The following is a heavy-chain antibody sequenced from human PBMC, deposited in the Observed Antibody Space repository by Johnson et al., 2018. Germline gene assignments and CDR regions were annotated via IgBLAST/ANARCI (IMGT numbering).Heavy chain of an antibody. V-gene: IGHV3-9*01. D-gene: IGHD6-19*01. CDR1: GFTFEDYA. Sequence: EVQLVESGGGLVQHGRSLRLSCAASGFTFEDYAMHWVRQAPGKGVEWVSGISWNSGSIGYADSVKGRFTISRDKDKNSLYQQMNSLRAEDTALYYCAKEKGIAVAGNYYYYYGMDVWGQGTTVTVSS. CDR3: AKEKGIAVAGNYYYYYGMDV. CDR2: ISWNSGSI. J-gene: IGHJ6*02.